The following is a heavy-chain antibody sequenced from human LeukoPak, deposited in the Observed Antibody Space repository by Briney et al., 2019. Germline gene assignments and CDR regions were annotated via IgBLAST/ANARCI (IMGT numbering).Heavy chain of an antibody. CDR1: GFTFSSYA. Sequence: PGGSLRLSCAASGFTFSSYAMSWVRQAPGKGLEWVSAIIGSGGYTYYADSVKGRFTISRDNSKHTLSLQMDSLRAEDTAVYSCVKLRGIYLDFDYWGQGTLVTVSS. CDR3: VKLRGIYLDFDY. CDR2: IIGSGGYT. V-gene: IGHV3-23*01. D-gene: IGHD1-26*01. J-gene: IGHJ4*02.